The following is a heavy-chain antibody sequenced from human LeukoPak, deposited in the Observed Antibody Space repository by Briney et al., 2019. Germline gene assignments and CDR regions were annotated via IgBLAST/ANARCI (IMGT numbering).Heavy chain of an antibody. CDR2: IIPILGIA. CDR3: ARGKSYSSGLIDY. V-gene: IGHV1-69*04. J-gene: IGHJ4*02. CDR1: GYTFTSYG. D-gene: IGHD6-19*01. Sequence: SVKVSCKASGYTFTSYGISWVRQAPGQGLEWMGRIIPILGIANYAQKFQGRVTITADKSTSTAYMELSSLRSEDTAVYYCARGKSYSSGLIDYWGQGTLVTVSS.